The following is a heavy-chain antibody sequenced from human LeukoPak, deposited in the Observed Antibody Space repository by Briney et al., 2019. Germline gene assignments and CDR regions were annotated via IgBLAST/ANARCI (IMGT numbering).Heavy chain of an antibody. J-gene: IGHJ5*02. CDR1: GGSISSTSYY. CDR3: ARQPSLTYCSGGTCWFDP. V-gene: IGHV4-39*01. CDR2: FYYSGTT. D-gene: IGHD2-15*01. Sequence: SESLSLTCAVSGGSISSTSYYWAWIRQPPGKGLEWIGSFYYSGTTFYNPSLKSRVTISADTSKNQFPLRLSSVTAADTAVYYCARQPSLTYCSGGTCWFDPWGQGTLVTVSS.